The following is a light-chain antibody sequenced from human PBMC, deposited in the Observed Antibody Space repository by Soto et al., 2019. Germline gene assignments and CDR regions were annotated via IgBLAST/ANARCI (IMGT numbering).Light chain of an antibody. CDR3: QQSYNTPWT. V-gene: IGKV1-39*01. CDR1: QTIYTY. J-gene: IGKJ1*01. CDR2: GAS. Sequence: DIQMTQSPSSLSASVGDRVTISCRASQTIYTYFNWYQQKPGKAPELLIYGASSLQSGVPSRFSGSGSGTDFTLTISSLQPEDFVTYYCQQSYNTPWTFGQGTKVEVK.